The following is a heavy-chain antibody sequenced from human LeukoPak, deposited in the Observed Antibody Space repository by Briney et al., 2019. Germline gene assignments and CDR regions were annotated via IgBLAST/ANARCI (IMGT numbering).Heavy chain of an antibody. CDR2: IIPILGIA. CDR3: ARAQMTTVTKDYYGMDV. CDR1: GGTFSSYA. D-gene: IGHD4-17*01. V-gene: IGHV1-69*04. J-gene: IGHJ6*02. Sequence: GASVKVSCKASGGTFSSYAISWVRQAPGQGLEWMGRIIPILGIANYAQKFQGRVTITADKSTSTAYMELSSLRSEDTAVYYCARAQMTTVTKDYYGMDVWGQGTTVTVSS.